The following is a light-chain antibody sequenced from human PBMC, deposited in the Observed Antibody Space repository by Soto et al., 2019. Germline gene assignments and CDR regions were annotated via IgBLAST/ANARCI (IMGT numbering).Light chain of an antibody. Sequence: EIVLTQSPGTLSLSPGERATLSCRASQSVSTSYLAWYQQKPGQAPRLLISGASRRATGIPDGFSGSGSWTDFTLTISRLEPEDFAVYYCQQYGSSYTFGQGTKLEIK. CDR3: QQYGSSYT. J-gene: IGKJ2*01. CDR1: QSVSTSY. V-gene: IGKV3-20*01. CDR2: GAS.